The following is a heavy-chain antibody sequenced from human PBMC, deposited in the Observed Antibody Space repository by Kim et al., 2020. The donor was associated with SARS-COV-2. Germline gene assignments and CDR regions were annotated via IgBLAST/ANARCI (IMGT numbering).Heavy chain of an antibody. CDR3: ASGGIEAAFDI. CDR2: T. Sequence: TNYNPSVKSRVTISVDTSKNQFSLKLSAVTAADTAVYYGASGGIEAAFDIWGQGTMVTVSS. V-gene: IGHV4-34*01. J-gene: IGHJ3*02.